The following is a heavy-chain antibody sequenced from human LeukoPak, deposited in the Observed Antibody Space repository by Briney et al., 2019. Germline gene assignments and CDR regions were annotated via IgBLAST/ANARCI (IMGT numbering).Heavy chain of an antibody. CDR2: MYYSGTT. CDR3: ARVGFWSGSYTGYFDY. V-gene: IGHV4-59*12. J-gene: IGHJ4*02. CDR1: RGSIIGYY. Sequence: SETLSLTCTVSRGSIIGYYWTWIRQPPGKGLQWIGYMYYSGTTKYNPSLKSRVTTSMDTSKNQFSLKVNSVTAADTAVYYCARVGFWSGSYTGYFDYWGQGALVTVPS. D-gene: IGHD3-3*01.